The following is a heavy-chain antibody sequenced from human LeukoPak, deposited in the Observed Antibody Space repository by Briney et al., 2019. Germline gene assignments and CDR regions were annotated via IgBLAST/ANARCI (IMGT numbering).Heavy chain of an antibody. CDR3: ASLHWGSNPDY. V-gene: IGHV3-7*01. CDR2: IKQAGREN. J-gene: IGHJ4*02. D-gene: IGHD7-27*01. CDR1: GFIFSSYW. Sequence: GGSLRLSCAASGFIFSSYWMTWVRQAPGRGLEWVANIKQAGRENSYVDSVRGRFTISRDNAKNSLYLQINSLRAEDTAVYYCASLHWGSNPDYWGQGTLVTVSS.